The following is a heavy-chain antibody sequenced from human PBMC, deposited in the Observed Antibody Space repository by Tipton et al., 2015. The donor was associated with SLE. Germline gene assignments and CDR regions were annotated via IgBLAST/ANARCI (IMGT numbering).Heavy chain of an antibody. J-gene: IGHJ6*03. Sequence: TLSLTCTVSGGSISSHYWSWIRQPPGKGLEWIGYIYYSGSTNYNPSLKSRVTTSVDTSKNQFSLKLSSVTAADTAVYYCAGGVGATTVNYYMDVWGKGTTVTVSS. V-gene: IGHV4-59*11. CDR2: IYYSGST. CDR1: GGSISSHY. D-gene: IGHD1-26*01. CDR3: AGGVGATTVNYYMDV.